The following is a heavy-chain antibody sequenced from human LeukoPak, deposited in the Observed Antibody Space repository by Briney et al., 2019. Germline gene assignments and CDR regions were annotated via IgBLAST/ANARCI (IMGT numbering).Heavy chain of an antibody. Sequence: PSETLSLTCAVTGSSITSNYIWAWIRQPPGKGLEWIATIYHSWGIYFNPSLKSRVTISLDASKNQLSLKLTSLTAADTAIYYCARKVTAGFFDQWGQGILVTVSS. CDR2: IYHSWGI. J-gene: IGHJ4*02. CDR1: GSSITSNYI. CDR3: ARKVTAGFFDQ. V-gene: IGHV4-38-2*01.